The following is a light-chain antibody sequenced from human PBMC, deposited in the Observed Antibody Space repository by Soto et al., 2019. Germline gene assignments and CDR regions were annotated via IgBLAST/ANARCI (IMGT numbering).Light chain of an antibody. CDR3: QQSYSNTYT. J-gene: IGKJ2*01. Sequence: DIQMPQSPSSLSASVGDRVTITCRASQTISSHLNWYQKKPGKAPNLLIYASSTLQSGVPSRFSGSGSGTDFTLTISSLQPEDFATYYCQQSYSNTYTFGQGTSLEIK. CDR2: ASS. V-gene: IGKV1-39*01. CDR1: QTISSH.